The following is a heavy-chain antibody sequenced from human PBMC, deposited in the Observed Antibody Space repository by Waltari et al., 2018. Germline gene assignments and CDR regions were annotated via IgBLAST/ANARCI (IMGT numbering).Heavy chain of an antibody. J-gene: IGHJ4*02. CDR3: ARAGQWLVPDYFDY. V-gene: IGHV4-59*01. Sequence: QVQLQESGPGLVKPSETLSLTCTVSGGSISSYYWSWIRQPPGKGLEWIGYIYYSGSTNYNPSLKSRVTISVDTSKNQFSLKLSSVTAADTAVYYCARAGQWLVPDYFDYWGQGTLVTVSS. D-gene: IGHD6-19*01. CDR1: GGSISSYY. CDR2: IYYSGST.